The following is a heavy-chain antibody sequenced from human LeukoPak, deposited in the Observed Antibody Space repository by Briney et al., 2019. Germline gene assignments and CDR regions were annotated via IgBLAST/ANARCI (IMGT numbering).Heavy chain of an antibody. Sequence: ASVNLSCKASGYTFTGYYMHWVRLAPGQGLEWMGWINPNSGGTNYAQKFQGKVTMTRDTSISTAYIELSRLRSDDTAVYYCARDSYYDSSGYYSSEYFQHWGQGTPVTVSS. CDR3: ARDSYYDSSGYYSSEYFQH. D-gene: IGHD3-22*01. CDR1: GYTFTGYY. V-gene: IGHV1-2*02. CDR2: INPNSGGT. J-gene: IGHJ1*01.